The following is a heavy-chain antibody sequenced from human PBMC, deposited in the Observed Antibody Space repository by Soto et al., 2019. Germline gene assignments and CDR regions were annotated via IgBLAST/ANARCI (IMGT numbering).Heavy chain of an antibody. V-gene: IGHV3-23*01. CDR3: ASAAREYYYYGMDV. Sequence: GGSLRLSCAASGFTFNTNSMAWVRQAPGKGLEWVSAISGSGGSTYYADSVKGRFTISRDNSKNTLYLQMNSLRAEDTAVYYCASAAREYYYYGMDVWGQGTTVTVSS. CDR1: GFTFNTNS. J-gene: IGHJ6*02. CDR2: ISGSGGST.